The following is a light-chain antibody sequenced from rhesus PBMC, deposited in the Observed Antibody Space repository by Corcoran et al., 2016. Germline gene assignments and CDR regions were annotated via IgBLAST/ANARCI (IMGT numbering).Light chain of an antibody. Sequence: DIQMTQSPSSLSASVGDPVTITCRASQSISSWLAWYQQKPGKAPKLLIYNASSLQSGVLSRFSGSGSGTDFILTVSSLQSEDFATYYCQQYSSSPYSFGQGTKVDIK. CDR1: QSISSW. V-gene: IGKV1-22*01. CDR2: NAS. CDR3: QQYSSSPYS. J-gene: IGKJ2*01.